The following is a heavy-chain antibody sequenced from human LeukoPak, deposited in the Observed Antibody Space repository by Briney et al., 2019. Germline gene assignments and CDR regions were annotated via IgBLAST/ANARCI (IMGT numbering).Heavy chain of an antibody. CDR2: ISYDGSNK. CDR3: ARQYSSSWYYFDY. CDR1: GFTFSSYA. V-gene: IGHV3-30*04. J-gene: IGHJ4*02. Sequence: GRSLRLSCAASGFTFSSYAMHWVRQAPGKGLEWVAVISYDGSNKYYADSVKGRFTISRDNSENTLYLQMNSLRAEDTAVYYCARQYSSSWYYFDYWGQGTLVTVSS. D-gene: IGHD6-13*01.